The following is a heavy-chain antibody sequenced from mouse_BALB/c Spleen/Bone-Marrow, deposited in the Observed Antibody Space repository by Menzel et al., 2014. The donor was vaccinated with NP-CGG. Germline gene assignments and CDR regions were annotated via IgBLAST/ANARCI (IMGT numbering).Heavy chain of an antibody. J-gene: IGHJ2*01. CDR1: GFAFSSYD. CDR3: ARPLTGAYFDY. Sequence: EVQVVESGGGLVKPGGSLKLSCAASGFAFSSYDMSWVRQTPEKRLEWVATISSGGSYTYYPDSVKGRFTVPRDNARNTLYLQMSSLRSEDTALYYCARPLTGAYFDYWGQGTTLTVSS. D-gene: IGHD4-1*01. CDR2: ISSGGSYT. V-gene: IGHV5-9*02.